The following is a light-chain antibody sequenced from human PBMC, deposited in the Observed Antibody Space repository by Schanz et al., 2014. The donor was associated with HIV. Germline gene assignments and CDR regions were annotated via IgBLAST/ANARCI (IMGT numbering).Light chain of an antibody. CDR1: RRDIGAYNY. V-gene: IGLV2-14*03. CDR3: SSHAGSDNFGI. J-gene: IGLJ2*01. CDR2: DVS. Sequence: QSVLTQPASVSGSPGQSITISCTGTRRDIGAYNYVSWYQQYPGKAPKLIIFDVSNRPSGISARFSGSKSGNTASLSISGLQADDAADYYCSSHAGSDNFGIFGGGTKLTVL.